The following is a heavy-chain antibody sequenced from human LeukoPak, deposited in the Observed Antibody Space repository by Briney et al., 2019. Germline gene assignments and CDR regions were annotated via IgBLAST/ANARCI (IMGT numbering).Heavy chain of an antibody. D-gene: IGHD3-10*01. CDR2: ISQSATS. J-gene: IGHJ4*02. CDR1: GDSISSGDYS. Sequence: SQTLSLTCSVSGDSISSGDYSWSWLRRPPGKGLEWIVYISQSATSYYTPSLQSRVTISVDRSKYPFSLKLNSVTAADTAVYYCARDSSGSGTYLLWGQGTLFTVS. CDR3: ARDSSGSGTYLL. V-gene: IGHV4-30-2*01.